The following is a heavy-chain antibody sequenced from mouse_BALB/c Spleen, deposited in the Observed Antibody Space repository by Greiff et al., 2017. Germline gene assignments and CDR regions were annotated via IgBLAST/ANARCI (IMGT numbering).Heavy chain of an antibody. CDR3: ARTTGGFMDY. J-gene: IGHJ4*01. Sequence: EVNVVESGGGLVQPGGSRKLSCAASGFTFSSFGMHWVRQAPEKGLEWVAYISSGSSTIYYADTVKGRFTISRDNPKNTLFLQMTSLRSEDTAMYYCARTTGGFMDYWGQGTSVTVSS. V-gene: IGHV5-17*02. CDR2: ISSGSSTI. D-gene: IGHD2-12*01. CDR1: GFTFSSFG.